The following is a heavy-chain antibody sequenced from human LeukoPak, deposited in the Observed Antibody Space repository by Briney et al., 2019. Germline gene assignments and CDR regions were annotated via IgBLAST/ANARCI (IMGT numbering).Heavy chain of an antibody. CDR3: ARKGSYGFGV. Sequence: PSETLSLTCAVYGGSFSGYYWSWILQPPGKGLEWIGEINHSGSTNYNPSLKSRVTISVDTSKNQFSLKLSSVTAADTAVYYCARKGSYGFGVWGQGTTVTVSS. CDR1: GGSFSGYY. CDR2: INHSGST. V-gene: IGHV4-34*01. D-gene: IGHD5-18*01. J-gene: IGHJ6*02.